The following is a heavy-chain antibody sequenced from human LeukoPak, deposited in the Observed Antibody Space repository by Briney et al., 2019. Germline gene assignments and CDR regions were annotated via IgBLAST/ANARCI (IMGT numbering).Heavy chain of an antibody. Sequence: PGGSLRLSCAASGFTFDDYGMTWVRQAPGKGLEWVSGLKWNGDNIRYADSVKGRFTISRDNAKSSLYLQMNSLRAEDTALYYCARRRDSSAYYYFDYWGQGTLVPSPQ. V-gene: IGHV3-20*04. D-gene: IGHD3-22*01. J-gene: IGHJ4*02. CDR2: LKWNGDNI. CDR3: ARRRDSSAYYYFDY. CDR1: GFTFDDYG.